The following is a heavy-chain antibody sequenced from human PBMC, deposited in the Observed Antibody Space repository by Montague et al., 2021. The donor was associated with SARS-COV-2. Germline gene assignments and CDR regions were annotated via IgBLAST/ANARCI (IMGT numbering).Heavy chain of an antibody. J-gene: IGHJ4*02. D-gene: IGHD1-26*01. Sequence: SLRLSCAASGFTFSSYDMHWVRQAPGKGLEWVAVISYDGSNKYYADSVKGRFTISRDNSKNTRYLQMNSLRAEDTAVYYCAKDVGLRNFFDYWGQGTLVTVPS. V-gene: IGHV3-30*18. CDR3: AKDVGLRNFFDY. CDR1: GFTFSSYD. CDR2: ISYDGSNK.